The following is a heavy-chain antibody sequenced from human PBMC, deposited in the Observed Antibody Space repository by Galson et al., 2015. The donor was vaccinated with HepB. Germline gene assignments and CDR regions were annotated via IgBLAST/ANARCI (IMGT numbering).Heavy chain of an antibody. J-gene: IGHJ4*02. V-gene: IGHV3-23*01. CDR3: SKAVTTVKKYSFDH. CDR2: IGGSGDST. D-gene: IGHD4-17*01. CDR1: GFTFSSYA. Sequence: SLRLSCAASGFTFSSYAMSWVRQAPGKGLEWVSTIGGSGDSTNYADSVKGRFTISRDNSKNTVFLQMNSLRAEDTAVYYCSKAVTTVKKYSFDHWGQGTLVTVSS.